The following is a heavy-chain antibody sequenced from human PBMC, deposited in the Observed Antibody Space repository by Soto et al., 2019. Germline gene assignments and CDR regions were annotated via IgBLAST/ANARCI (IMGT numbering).Heavy chain of an antibody. D-gene: IGHD3-3*01. V-gene: IGHV3-30*18. J-gene: IGHJ6*02. CDR2: ISYDGITK. CDR3: AKDMTRFLAWPHYFRGLDV. CDR1: GFTFSNYW. Sequence: VQLVESGGALVQPGGSLRLSCAASGFTFSNYWMHWVRQAPGKGLEWVAAISYDGITKYYSDSLKGRFTISKDNSKNTLYLEMNSLRPEDTAVYYCAKDMTRFLAWPHYFRGLDVWGQGTTVTVSS.